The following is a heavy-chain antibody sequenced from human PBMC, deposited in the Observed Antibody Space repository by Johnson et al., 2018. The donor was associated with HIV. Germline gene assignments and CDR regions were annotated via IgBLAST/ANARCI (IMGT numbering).Heavy chain of an antibody. Sequence: VQLVESGGGLVHPGGSLKLSCAASGVTLTNTWMNWVRQAPGKGLAWVSGINWNGGSTGYADSMKGRFTISRDNAKNSLYLQMNSLRAEDTALYYCARDRQAVRGTFDIWGQGTMVTVSS. CDR1: GVTLTNTW. CDR3: ARDRQAVRGTFDI. V-gene: IGHV3-20*04. CDR2: INWNGGST. D-gene: IGHD6-19*01. J-gene: IGHJ3*02.